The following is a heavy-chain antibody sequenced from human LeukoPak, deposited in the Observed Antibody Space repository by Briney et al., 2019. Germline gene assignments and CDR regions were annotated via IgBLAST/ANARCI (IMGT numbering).Heavy chain of an antibody. V-gene: IGHV1-2*02. Sequence: ASVKVSCKASGYTFTGYYMHWVRQAPGQGLEWMGWINPNSGGTNYAQKFQGRVTMTRDTSISTAYMELSRLRSDDTAVYYCARVRGGSYGVGAFDIWGQGTMVTVSS. CDR2: INPNSGGT. J-gene: IGHJ3*02. CDR3: ARVRGGSYGVGAFDI. CDR1: GYTFTGYY. D-gene: IGHD1-26*01.